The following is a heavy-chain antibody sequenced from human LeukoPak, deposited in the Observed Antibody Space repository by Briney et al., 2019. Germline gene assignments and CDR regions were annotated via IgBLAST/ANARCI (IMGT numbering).Heavy chain of an antibody. V-gene: IGHV3-48*03. J-gene: IGHJ4*02. Sequence: GGSLRLSCTASGFTFSSYEMNWVRQAPGKGLEWVAHISSSGTIIYYADSVKGRFTISRDNAKNSLYLQMNSLRAEDTAVYYCARAMTSWGQGTLVTVSS. CDR2: ISSSGTII. CDR1: GFTFSSYE. CDR3: ARAMTS. D-gene: IGHD4-11*01.